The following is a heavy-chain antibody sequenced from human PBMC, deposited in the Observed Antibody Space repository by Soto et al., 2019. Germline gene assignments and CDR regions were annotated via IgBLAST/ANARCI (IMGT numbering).Heavy chain of an antibody. CDR3: ARDMVPGLYPEYFQH. V-gene: IGHV3-66*01. CDR1: GFTVSSN. CDR2: SGGST. Sequence: EVQLVESGGGLVQPGGSLRLSCAASGFTVSSNYSGGSTYYADSVKGRFTISRDNSKNTLYLQMNSLRAEDTAVYYCARDMVPGLYPEYFQHWGQGTLVTVSS. D-gene: IGHD3-10*01. J-gene: IGHJ1*01.